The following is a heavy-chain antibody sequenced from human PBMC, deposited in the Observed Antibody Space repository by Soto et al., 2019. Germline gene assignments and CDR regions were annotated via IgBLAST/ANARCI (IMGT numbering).Heavy chain of an antibody. Sequence: QLLESGGGLAQPGGSLRLSCAASGFISSSYAMNWVRQAPGKGLEWVASISASGASKTYYADSVKGRFTIFRDNSENTLFLQMNSLRAEVTAVYYCAKGGTVVRGVTLDYWGQGTLVSVSS. D-gene: IGHD3-10*01. CDR1: GFISSSYA. V-gene: IGHV3-23*01. CDR2: ISASGASKT. J-gene: IGHJ4*02. CDR3: AKGGTVVRGVTLDY.